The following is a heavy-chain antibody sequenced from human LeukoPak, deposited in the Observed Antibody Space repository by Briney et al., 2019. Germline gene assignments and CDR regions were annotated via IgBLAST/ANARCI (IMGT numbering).Heavy chain of an antibody. Sequence: GASVKVSCKASGYTFTSYYMHWVRQAPGQGLEWMGIINPSGGSTSYAQKFQGRVTMTRDMSTSTVYMELSSLRSEDTAVYYCAREGEPWYSSSHPGNWFDPWGQGTLVTVSS. CDR3: AREGEPWYSSSHPGNWFDP. CDR1: GYTFTSYY. V-gene: IGHV1-46*01. D-gene: IGHD6-13*01. J-gene: IGHJ5*02. CDR2: INPSGGST.